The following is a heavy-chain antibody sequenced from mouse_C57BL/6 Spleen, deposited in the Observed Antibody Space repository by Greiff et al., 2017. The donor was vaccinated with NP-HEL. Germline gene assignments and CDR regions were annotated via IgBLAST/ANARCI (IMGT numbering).Heavy chain of an antibody. Sequence: VQLQQPGAELVKPGASVKMSCKASGYTFTSYWITWVKQRPGQGLEWIGDIYPGSGSTNYNEKFKSKATLTVDTSSSTAYMQLSSLTSEDSAVYYCARSAPPYYYGSSYGYFVVWGTGTTVTVSS. CDR1: GYTFTSYW. D-gene: IGHD1-1*01. J-gene: IGHJ1*03. CDR3: ARSAPPYYYGSSYGYFVV. V-gene: IGHV1-55*01. CDR2: IYPGSGST.